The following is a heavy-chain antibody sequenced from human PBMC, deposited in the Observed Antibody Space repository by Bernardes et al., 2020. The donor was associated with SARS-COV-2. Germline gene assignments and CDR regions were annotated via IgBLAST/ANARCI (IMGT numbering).Heavy chain of an antibody. J-gene: IGHJ4*02. CDR2: ISYDGSNK. CDR3: ARGLAFMVRGVIHY. D-gene: IGHD3-10*01. Sequence: GGSLRLSCAASGFTFSSYAMHWVRQAPGKGLEWVAVISYDGSNKYYADSVKGRFTISRDNSKNTLYLQMNSLRAEDTAVYYCARGLAFMVRGVIHYWGQGTLVTVSS. CDR1: GFTFSSYA. V-gene: IGHV3-30-3*01.